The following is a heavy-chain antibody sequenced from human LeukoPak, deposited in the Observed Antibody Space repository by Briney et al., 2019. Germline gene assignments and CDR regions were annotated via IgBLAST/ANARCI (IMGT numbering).Heavy chain of an antibody. CDR1: GYSISTIYY. J-gene: IGHJ5*02. V-gene: IGHV4-38-2*02. CDR2: IHHSGST. CDR3: ARDNPGIAAAGLNWFDP. D-gene: IGHD6-13*01. Sequence: PSETLSLTCTVSGYSISTIYYWGWIRQPPGKGLEWIGNIHHSGSTYYNPSLKSRVTISVDTSKNQFSLKLSSVTAADTAVYYCARDNPGIAAAGLNWFDPWGQGTLVTVSS.